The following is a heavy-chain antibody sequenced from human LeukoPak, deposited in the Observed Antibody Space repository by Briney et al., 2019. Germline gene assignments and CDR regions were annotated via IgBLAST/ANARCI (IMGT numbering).Heavy chain of an antibody. Sequence: ASVKVSCKASGYTFTSYYMHWVRQAPGQGLEWMEIINPSGGSTSYAQKFQGRVTMTRDTSTSTVYMELSSLRSEDTAVYYCATGSGVVPNPYYFDYWGQGTLVTVSS. CDR1: GYTFTSYY. J-gene: IGHJ4*02. CDR2: INPSGGST. D-gene: IGHD3-16*01. V-gene: IGHV1-46*01. CDR3: ATGSGVVPNPYYFDY.